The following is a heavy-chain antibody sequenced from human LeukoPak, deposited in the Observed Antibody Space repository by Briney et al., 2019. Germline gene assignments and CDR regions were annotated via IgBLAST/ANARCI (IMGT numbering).Heavy chain of an antibody. V-gene: IGHV3-11*01. Sequence: GGSLRLSCAASGFTFSDYYMSWIRQAPGKGLEWVSYISSRGSTIYYADSVKGRFTISRDNAKNSLYLQMNSLRAEDTAVYYCASIIGSSGYYYVGNWYFALWGRGTLVTVSS. J-gene: IGHJ2*01. D-gene: IGHD3-22*01. CDR2: ISSRGSTI. CDR1: GFTFSDYY. CDR3: ASIIGSSGYYYVGNWYFAL.